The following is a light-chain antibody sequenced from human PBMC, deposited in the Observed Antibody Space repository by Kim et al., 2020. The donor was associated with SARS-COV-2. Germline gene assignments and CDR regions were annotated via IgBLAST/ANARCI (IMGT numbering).Light chain of an antibody. CDR1: SSDVVSYNL. CDR3: CSYAGSSTWV. Sequence: GPSITIPCTGSSSDVVSYNLVSWYQQHPGKAPKLMIYEVSKRPSGVSNRFSGSKSGNTASLTISGLQAEDEADYYCCSYAGSSTWVFGGGTQLTVL. J-gene: IGLJ3*02. V-gene: IGLV2-23*02. CDR2: EVS.